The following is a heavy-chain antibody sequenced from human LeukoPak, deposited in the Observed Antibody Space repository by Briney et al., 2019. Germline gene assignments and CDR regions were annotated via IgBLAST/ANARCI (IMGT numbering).Heavy chain of an antibody. J-gene: IGHJ4*02. Sequence: PSETLSLTCTVSGGSISSSSYYWGWIRQPPGKGLEWIGYIYYSGSTYYNPSLKSRVTISVDTSKNQFSLKLSSVTAADTAVYYCAAVGGELGSDQEPLWFGELYAFDIWGQGTLVTVSS. CDR3: AAVGGELGSDQEPLWFGELYAFDI. D-gene: IGHD3-10*01. CDR2: IYYSGST. V-gene: IGHV4-31*03. CDR1: GGSISSSSYY.